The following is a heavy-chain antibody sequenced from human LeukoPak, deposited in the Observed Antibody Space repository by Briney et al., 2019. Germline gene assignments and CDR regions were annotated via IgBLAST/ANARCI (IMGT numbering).Heavy chain of an antibody. D-gene: IGHD1-26*01. CDR1: GNTFTNNG. V-gene: IGHV1-18*01. CDR3: ARASGSYWWFDS. Sequence: ASVKVSCKASGNTFTNNGISWVRQAPGQGLEWMGWISAYNGHTNYAQKLQGRVTMTTDTSTSTVYMELSRLRSDDTAVYYCARASGSYWWFDSWGQGTLVTVSS. CDR2: ISAYNGHT. J-gene: IGHJ5*01.